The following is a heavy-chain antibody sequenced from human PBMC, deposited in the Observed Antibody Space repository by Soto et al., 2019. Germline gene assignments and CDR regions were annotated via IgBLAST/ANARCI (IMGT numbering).Heavy chain of an antibody. CDR2: INAGNGNT. D-gene: IGHD4-17*01. V-gene: IGHV1-3*01. Sequence: GASVKVSCKASGYTFTSYAMHWVRQAPGQRREWMGWINAGNGNTKYSQKFQGRVTITRDTSASTAYMELSSLRSEDTAVYYCAREAVFYDYGDYDRYWERQNWFDPWGQGTLVTVSS. CDR1: GYTFTSYA. J-gene: IGHJ5*02. CDR3: AREAVFYDYGDYDRYWERQNWFDP.